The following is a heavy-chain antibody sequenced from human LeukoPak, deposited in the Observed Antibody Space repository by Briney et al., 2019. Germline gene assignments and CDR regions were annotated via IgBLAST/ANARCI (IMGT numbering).Heavy chain of an antibody. V-gene: IGHV4-39*07. Sequence: PSETLSLTCTASGGSISSSSYYWGWNRQPPGKGLEWIGSIYYSGSTYYNPSLKSRVTISVDTSKNQFSLKLSSVTAADTAVYYCARDRRGYSYGFVVYYYYYYMDVWGKGTTVTVSS. CDR2: IYYSGST. CDR1: GGSISSSSYY. D-gene: IGHD5-18*01. CDR3: ARDRRGYSYGFVVYYYYYYMDV. J-gene: IGHJ6*03.